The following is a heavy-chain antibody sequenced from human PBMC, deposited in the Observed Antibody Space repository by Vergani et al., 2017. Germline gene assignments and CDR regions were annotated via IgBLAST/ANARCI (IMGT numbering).Heavy chain of an antibody. CDR1: GFTFSSYS. CDR3: ARAELLGYYYYMDV. V-gene: IGHV3-48*01. Sequence: EVQLVESGGGWVQPGGSLRLSCAASGFTFSSYSMNWVRQAPGKGLEWVSYISSSSSTIYYADSVKGRFTISRDNAKNSLYLQMNSLRAEDTAVYYCARAELLGYYYYMDVWGKGSTVTVSS. J-gene: IGHJ6*03. CDR2: ISSSSSTI. D-gene: IGHD1-26*01.